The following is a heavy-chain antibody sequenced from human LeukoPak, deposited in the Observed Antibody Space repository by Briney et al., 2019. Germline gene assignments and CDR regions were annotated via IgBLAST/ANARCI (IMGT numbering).Heavy chain of an antibody. Sequence: GGSLRLSCAAPGFTFSSYAMSWVRQAPGKGLGWVSGVSGSGGSTYYADSVKGRFTISRDNSKNTRYLQMNSLRAEDTAVYYCAKHLDIVATITGNWGQGPLVTVSS. CDR1: GFTFSSYA. CDR3: AKHLDIVATITGN. CDR2: VSGSGGST. D-gene: IGHD5-12*01. V-gene: IGHV3-23*01. J-gene: IGHJ4*02.